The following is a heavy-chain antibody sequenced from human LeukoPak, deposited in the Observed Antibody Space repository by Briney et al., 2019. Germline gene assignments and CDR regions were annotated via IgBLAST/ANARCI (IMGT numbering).Heavy chain of an antibody. CDR2: ISSSGSTI. D-gene: IGHD3-3*01. CDR3: AELGITMTGGV. J-gene: IGHJ6*04. V-gene: IGHV3-48*03. Sequence: GGSLRLSCAASGFTFSSYEMNWVRQAPGKGLEWVSYISSSGSTIYYADSVKGRFTISRDNAKNSLYRQMNGLRAEDTSVYYCAELGITMTGGVGGKGTTVTISS. CDR1: GFTFSSYE.